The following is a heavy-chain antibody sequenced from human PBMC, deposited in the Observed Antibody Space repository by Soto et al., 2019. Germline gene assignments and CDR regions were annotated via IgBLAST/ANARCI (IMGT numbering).Heavy chain of an antibody. D-gene: IGHD3-10*01. CDR2: TYYRSKWYN. CDR1: GDSVSSNSAA. J-gene: IGHJ6*02. CDR3: ARDLGFGITMVRGGVGYYYGMDV. V-gene: IGHV6-1*01. Sequence: KQSQTLSLTCAISGDSVSSNSAAWNWIRQSPSRGLEWLGRTYYRSKWYNDYAVSVKSRITINPDTSKNQFSLQLNSVTPEDTAVYYCARDLGFGITMVRGGVGYYYGMDVWGQGTTVTVSS.